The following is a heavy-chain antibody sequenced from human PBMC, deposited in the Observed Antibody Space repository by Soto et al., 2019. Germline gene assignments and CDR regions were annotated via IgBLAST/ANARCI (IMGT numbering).Heavy chain of an antibody. Sequence: HVQLVQSGAEVKKPGASLKVSCKASGYTFISYGVSWVRQAPGQGLEWLGWISPYNRNTNYAQKFQGRITMTTDTSTSKVYMDLRSLRTDDTAVYYCARDQTKWLTDAFDIWGQGTMVVVSS. CDR2: ISPYNRNT. J-gene: IGHJ3*02. V-gene: IGHV1-18*01. CDR1: GYTFISYG. D-gene: IGHD5-12*01. CDR3: ARDQTKWLTDAFDI.